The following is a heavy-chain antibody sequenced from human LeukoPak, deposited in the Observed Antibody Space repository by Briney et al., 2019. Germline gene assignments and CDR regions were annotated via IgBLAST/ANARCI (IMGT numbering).Heavy chain of an antibody. J-gene: IGHJ3*02. V-gene: IGHV3-7*01. CDR3: ATWFGEDAFDI. CDR2: IKQDGSEK. CDR1: GFTFSSYW. Sequence: PGGSLRLSCAASGFTFSSYWMSWVRQAPGKGLEWVANIKQDGSEKYYVDSVKGRFTISRDNAKNSLYLQMNSLRAEDTAVYYCATWFGEDAFDIWGQGTMVTVSS. D-gene: IGHD3-10*01.